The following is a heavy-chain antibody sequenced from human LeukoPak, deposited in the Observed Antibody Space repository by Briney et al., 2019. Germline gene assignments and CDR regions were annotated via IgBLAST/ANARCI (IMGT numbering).Heavy chain of an antibody. J-gene: IGHJ5*02. Sequence: ASVKVSCKASGYTFTGYYMHWVRQAPGQGLEWMGRINPNSGDTNYAQKFQGRATMTRDTSITTAYMELSSLRSDDTAVYYCARGDNKPWGQGTLVTVSS. D-gene: IGHD1-14*01. CDR1: GYTFTGYY. CDR2: INPNSGDT. V-gene: IGHV1-2*06. CDR3: ARGDNKP.